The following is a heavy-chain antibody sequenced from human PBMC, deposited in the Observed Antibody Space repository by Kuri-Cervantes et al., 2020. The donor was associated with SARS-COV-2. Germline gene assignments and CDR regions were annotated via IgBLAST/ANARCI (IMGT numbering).Heavy chain of an antibody. D-gene: IGHD7-27*01. CDR3: ARQLTGGFDMHAFDI. CDR1: GYSFTSYW. V-gene: IGHV5-51*01. J-gene: IGHJ3*02. Sequence: KVSCKGSGYSFTSYWIGWVRQMPGKGLEWIGIIYPGDSDTRYSPSFQGQVTISADKSISTAYLQWSSLKASDTAMYYCARQLTGGFDMHAFDIWGQRTMVTVSS. CDR2: IYPGDSDT.